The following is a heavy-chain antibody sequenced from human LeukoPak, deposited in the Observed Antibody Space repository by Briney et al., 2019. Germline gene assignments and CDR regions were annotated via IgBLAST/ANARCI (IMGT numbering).Heavy chain of an antibody. CDR3: ARGQRSMDV. CDR1: GFTFSTYW. CDR2: IKPDGSEK. V-gene: IGHV3-7*05. J-gene: IGHJ6*02. D-gene: IGHD5-24*01. Sequence: QPGGPLRLSCAASGFTFSTYWMTWVRQAPGKGLEWVANIKPDGSEKFYVDSVKGRFTNSRDNAKNSLYLQMNSLRAEDTAVYYCARGQRSMDVWGQGTTVTVSS.